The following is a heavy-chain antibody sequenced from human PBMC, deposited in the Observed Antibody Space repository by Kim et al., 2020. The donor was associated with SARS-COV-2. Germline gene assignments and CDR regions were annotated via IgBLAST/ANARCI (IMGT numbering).Heavy chain of an antibody. CDR3: ARWVVVVPAARNEYFDY. D-gene: IGHD2-2*01. V-gene: IGHV1-46*01. Sequence: FQGRVTMTRDTSTSTVYMELSSLRSEDTAVYYCARWVVVVPAARNEYFDYWGQGTLVTVSS. J-gene: IGHJ4*02.